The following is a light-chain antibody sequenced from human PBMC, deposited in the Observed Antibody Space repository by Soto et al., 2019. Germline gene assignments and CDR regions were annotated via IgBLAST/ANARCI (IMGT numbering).Light chain of an antibody. Sequence: IALTQSPGTLSLSPGERATLSCRASQSVFGNYLAWYQQKPGQAPRLLMYGASSRATGIPDRFSGRGSGADFTLTINRLEPEDFAVYYCQHYGNSPITFGQGTRLEIK. V-gene: IGKV3-20*01. J-gene: IGKJ5*01. CDR2: GAS. CDR1: QSVFGNY. CDR3: QHYGNSPIT.